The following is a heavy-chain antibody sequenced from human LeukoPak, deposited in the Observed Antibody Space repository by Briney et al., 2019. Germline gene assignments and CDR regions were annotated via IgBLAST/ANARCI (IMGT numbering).Heavy chain of an antibody. D-gene: IGHD4-4*01. J-gene: IGHJ4*02. CDR3: ARDKDDYTL. V-gene: IGHV1-69*04. CDR2: IIPSLGIT. CDR1: GGTFTTYA. Sequence: SVKVSCKASGGTFTTYAVSWVRQAPGQGLEWMGRIIPSLGITNNAQRFQGRVTITADRSTRTVYMELSSLTPGDTAVYYCARDKDDYTLWGPGTLVTVSS.